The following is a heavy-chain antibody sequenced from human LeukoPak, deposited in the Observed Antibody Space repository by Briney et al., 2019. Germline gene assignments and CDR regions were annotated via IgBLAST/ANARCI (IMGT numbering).Heavy chain of an antibody. Sequence: PSETLSLTYTVSGGSISSSSYYWGWIGQPPGKGLEWIGSIYYSGSTYYNPSLKSRVTISVDTSKNQFSLKLSSVTAADTAVYYCARQDRVTYNWFDPWGQGTLVTVSS. J-gene: IGHJ5*02. CDR2: IYYSGST. V-gene: IGHV4-39*01. CDR1: GGSISSSSYY. CDR3: ARQDRVTYNWFDP. D-gene: IGHD3-16*01.